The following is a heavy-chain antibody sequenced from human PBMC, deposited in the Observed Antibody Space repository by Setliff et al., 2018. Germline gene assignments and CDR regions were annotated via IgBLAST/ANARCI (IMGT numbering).Heavy chain of an antibody. J-gene: IGHJ4*02. CDR2: IYPRDSDT. V-gene: IGHV5-51*01. CDR1: GYSFSDYW. CDR3: AVGITVSIFDF. Sequence: GESLKISCQASGYSFSDYWIGWVRHMPGTGLEWMGIIYPRDSDTVYSPSFQGQVIISVDKSINTAYLHWSSLKASDTAVYYCAVGITVSIFDFWGQGTLVTVSS. D-gene: IGHD6-19*01.